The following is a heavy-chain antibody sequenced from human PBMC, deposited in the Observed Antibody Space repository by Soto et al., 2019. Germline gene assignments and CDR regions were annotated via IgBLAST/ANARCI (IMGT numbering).Heavy chain of an antibody. CDR1: GGSISSSNYY. CDR2: INYSGNT. V-gene: IGHV4-39*01. CDR3: VRLPGYCSGTSCYGYYFMDV. D-gene: IGHD2-2*01. Sequence: TSETLSLTCTVSGGSISSSNYYWGWIRQSPGKGLEWIGSINYSGNTYYNPSLTGRVTISVDTSQSQFSMKLTSMTAADTAVYFCVRLPGYCSGTSCYGYYFMDVWGQGTTVT. J-gene: IGHJ6*02.